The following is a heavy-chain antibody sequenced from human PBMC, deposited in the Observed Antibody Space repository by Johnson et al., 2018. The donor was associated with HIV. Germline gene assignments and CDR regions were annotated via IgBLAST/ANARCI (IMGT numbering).Heavy chain of an antibody. J-gene: IGHJ3*01. D-gene: IGHD3-10*01. CDR2: IKCDGSAK. CDR3: ARARLLWLRELWPHDAFDF. V-gene: IGHV3-30*04. CDR1: GFTFSSYA. Sequence: QVQLVESGGGVVQPGRSLRLSCAASGFTFSSYAMHWVRQAPGKGLEWVAAIKCDGSAKYYVDSVKGRLTLSRDNSKNTLYLKMHSLRAEDTAVYYCARARLLWLRELWPHDAFDFWGQGTKVTVSS.